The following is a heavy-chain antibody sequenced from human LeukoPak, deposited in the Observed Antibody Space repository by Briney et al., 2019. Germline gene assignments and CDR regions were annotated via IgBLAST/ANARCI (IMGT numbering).Heavy chain of an antibody. Sequence: GGSLRLXCAASGFTYSSYAMRWVRPAPGKGLEWVSAISGSGGSTYYADSMKGRFTISRDNSKNTLYLQMNSLRAEDTAVYYCAKDLSGGYSYVSDWFDPWGQGTLVTVSS. CDR1: GFTYSSYA. D-gene: IGHD5-18*01. J-gene: IGHJ5*02. V-gene: IGHV3-23*01. CDR3: AKDLSGGYSYVSDWFDP. CDR2: ISGSGGST.